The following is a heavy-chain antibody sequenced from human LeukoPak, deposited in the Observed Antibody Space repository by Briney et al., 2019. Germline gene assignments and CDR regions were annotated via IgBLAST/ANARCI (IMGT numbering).Heavy chain of an antibody. CDR2: IVVGSGDT. Sequence: TSVKVSCKASGFTFGTSAIQWVRQARGQRLEWIGWIVVGSGDTSYAQGLQERVTITRDMSTSTAYLELSSLTSDDTAMYYCAAERYVGSRCWFDPWGQGTLVTVSS. CDR1: GFTFGTSA. D-gene: IGHD1-14*01. V-gene: IGHV1-58*02. CDR3: AAERYVGSRCWFDP. J-gene: IGHJ5*02.